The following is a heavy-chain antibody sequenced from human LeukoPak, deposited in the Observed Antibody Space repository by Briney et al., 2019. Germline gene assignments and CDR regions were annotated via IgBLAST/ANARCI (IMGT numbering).Heavy chain of an antibody. J-gene: IGHJ5*02. CDR2: INPNSGGT. CDR1: GYTFTGYY. Sequence: ASVKVSCKASGYTFTGYYMHWVRQAPGQGLEWMGRINPNSGGTNYAQKFQGRVTMTKDTSISTAYMELSRLRSDDTVVYYCARGRQQLPHQTPWGQGTLVTVSS. CDR3: ARGRQQLPHQTP. D-gene: IGHD6-13*01. V-gene: IGHV1-2*05.